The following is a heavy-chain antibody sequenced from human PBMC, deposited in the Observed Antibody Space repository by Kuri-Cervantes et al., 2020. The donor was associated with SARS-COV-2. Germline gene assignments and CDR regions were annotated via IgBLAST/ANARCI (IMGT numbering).Heavy chain of an antibody. CDR1: GGTFSSYA. D-gene: IGHD6-13*01. CDR2: IIPIFGTA. J-gene: IGHJ6*02. V-gene: IGHV1-69*06. CDR3: ARRSWYWRDYYGMDV. Sequence: SVKVSCKASGGTFSSYAISWVRQAPGQGLEWMGGIIPIFGTANYAQKFQGRVTITADKSTSTAYMELSSLRAEDTAVYYCARRSWYWRDYYGMDVWGQGTTVTVSS.